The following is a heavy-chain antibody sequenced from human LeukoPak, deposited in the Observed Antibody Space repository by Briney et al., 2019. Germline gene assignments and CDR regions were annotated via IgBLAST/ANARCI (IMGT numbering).Heavy chain of an antibody. D-gene: IGHD4-11*01. J-gene: IGHJ4*02. Sequence: GGSLRLSCAASGFTFSSFFMTWGRQAPGKGLEWGSGVTGDTATTNYADSVKGRFTISRDNSKNTMYLQMNSLRAEDTAVYYCAKGKGMVYNNYCFDCWGQGSLVTVSS. CDR3: AKGKGMVYNNYCFDC. CDR1: GFTFSSFF. CDR2: VTGDTATT. V-gene: IGHV3-23*01.